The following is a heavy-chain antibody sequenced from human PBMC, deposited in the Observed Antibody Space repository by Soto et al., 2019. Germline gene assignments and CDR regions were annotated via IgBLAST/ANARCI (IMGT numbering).Heavy chain of an antibody. CDR3: ATTAAQSSVWYD. V-gene: IGHV3-48*03. CDR2: ISSSGKTI. Sequence: EVHLVESGGGLVQPGGSLRLSCAASELSFNTYEMIWVRQAPGKGLEWLSYISSSGKTIYYADSVKGRFSISRDNAKRSLFLQMSSMRAEDTAVYYCATTAAQSSVWYDCGQRTLVTVSS. J-gene: IGHJ4*02. CDR1: ELSFNTYE. D-gene: IGHD2-2*01.